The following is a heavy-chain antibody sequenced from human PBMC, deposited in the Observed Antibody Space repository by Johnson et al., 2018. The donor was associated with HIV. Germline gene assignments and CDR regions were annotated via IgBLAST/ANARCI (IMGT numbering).Heavy chain of an antibody. J-gene: IGHJ3*02. CDR3: ARGGVIHDAFDI. CDR1: GFTFSDYY. CDR2: ISYDGSNK. Sequence: QVQLVESGGGLVKPGGSLRLSCAASGFTFSDYYMSWIRQAPGKGLEWVAVISYDGSNKYYADFVKGRFTISRDNSKNTLYLQMNSLRAEDTAVYYCARGGVIHDAFDIWGQGTMVTVSS. V-gene: IGHV3-30*03. D-gene: IGHD3-3*01.